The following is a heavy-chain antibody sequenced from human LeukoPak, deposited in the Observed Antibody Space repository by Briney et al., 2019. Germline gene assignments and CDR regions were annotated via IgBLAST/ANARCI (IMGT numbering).Heavy chain of an antibody. Sequence: ASVKVSCKASGYTFTGYYMHWVRQAPGQGLEWMGRINSNSGATVFAQKFQGRVTMTRDTSINTVYMELSSLEFDDTAVYYCTRTWWTEACSSSSCFTPDFDYWGQGTPVTVSS. CDR1: GYTFTGYY. D-gene: IGHD2-2*02. J-gene: IGHJ4*02. V-gene: IGHV1-2*06. CDR3: TRTWWTEACSSSSCFTPDFDY. CDR2: INSNSGAT.